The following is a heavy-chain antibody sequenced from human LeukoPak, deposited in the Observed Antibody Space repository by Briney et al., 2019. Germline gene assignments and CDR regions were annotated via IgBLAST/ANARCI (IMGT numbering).Heavy chain of an antibody. CDR1: GGSISNYY. J-gene: IGHJ4*02. CDR2: IYYSGST. D-gene: IGHD3-22*01. Sequence: SETLSLTCTVCGGSISNYYWSWIRQPPGKGLEWIGYIYYSGSTNYNPSLKSRVTISVDTSKNQFSLKLSSVTAADTAVYYCARSRQNYFDSSGPSLNYWGQGTLVTLSS. V-gene: IGHV4-59*01. CDR3: ARSRQNYFDSSGPSLNY.